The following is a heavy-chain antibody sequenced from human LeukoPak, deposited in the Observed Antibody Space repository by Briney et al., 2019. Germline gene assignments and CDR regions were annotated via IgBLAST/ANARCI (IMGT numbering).Heavy chain of an antibody. CDR1: GYTFTSYY. Sequence: ASVKVSCKASGYTFTSYYMHWVLQAPGQGLEWMGIINPSGGSTSYAQKFQGRVTMTRDTSTSTVYMELSSLRSEDTAVYYCARDRTPNPDPIVVVPAAMDYWGQGTLVTVSS. CDR3: ARDRTPNPDPIVVVPAAMDY. CDR2: INPSGGST. J-gene: IGHJ4*02. V-gene: IGHV1-46*01. D-gene: IGHD2-2*01.